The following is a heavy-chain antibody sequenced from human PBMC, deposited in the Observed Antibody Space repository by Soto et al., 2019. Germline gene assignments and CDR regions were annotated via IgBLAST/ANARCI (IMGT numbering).Heavy chain of an antibody. V-gene: IGHV1-24*01. CDR3: ANTKFDY. Sequence: XVKVSCKVSGYTLTALSMHWVRQAPGKRSAXMGGSXTEDGEKIYAXXFQGRATXXEDKYTDTPYMELRSLRSEDTAVYYCANTKFDYWGQGTLVTVSS. D-gene: IGHD2-2*01. CDR1: GYTLTALS. J-gene: IGHJ4*02. CDR2: SXTEDGEK.